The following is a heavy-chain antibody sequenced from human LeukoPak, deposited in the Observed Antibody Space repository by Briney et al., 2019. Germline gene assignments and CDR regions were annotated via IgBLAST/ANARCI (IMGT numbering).Heavy chain of an antibody. J-gene: IGHJ6*03. Sequence: PGGSLRLSCAASGFTFSSYEMNWIRQSPGKGLEWIGEINHNGNSNYNPSLKSRATTSIDTSKNQFSLELRSVTAADTAVYFCARSLRLYYYYYYLGVWGKGTTVSVSS. CDR1: GFTFSSYE. D-gene: IGHD3-16*01. V-gene: IGHV4-34*01. CDR3: ARSLRLYYYYYYLGV. CDR2: INHNGNS.